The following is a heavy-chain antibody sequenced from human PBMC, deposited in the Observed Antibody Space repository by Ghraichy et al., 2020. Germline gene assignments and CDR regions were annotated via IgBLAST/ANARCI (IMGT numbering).Heavy chain of an antibody. Sequence: SETLSLTCTVSGGSISSSSYYWGWIRQPPGKGLEWIGSIYYSGSTYYNTSLKSRVTISVDTSKNQFSLKLSSVTAADTAVYYCASSPGDRHFIAAPPDYFDYWGQGTLVTVSS. CDR1: GGSISSSSYY. V-gene: IGHV4-39*07. CDR2: IYYSGST. J-gene: IGHJ4*02. CDR3: ASSPGDRHFIAAPPDYFDY. D-gene: IGHD6-13*01.